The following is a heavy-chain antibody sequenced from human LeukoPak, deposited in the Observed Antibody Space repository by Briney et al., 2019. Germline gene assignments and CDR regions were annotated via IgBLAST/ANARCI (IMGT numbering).Heavy chain of an antibody. CDR2: IRYDGSNT. D-gene: IGHD2-15*01. J-gene: IGHJ4*02. Sequence: PGGSLRLSCAASGFTFSSYGMRWVRQAPGRGLEWVAVIRYDGSNTYYGDSVEDRFTISRDNSEKTLYLQMNSLRVEDTAIYYCARDTQPHSGGFTALDYWGQGTLVTVSS. CDR1: GFTFSSYG. V-gene: IGHV3-33*01. CDR3: ARDTQPHSGGFTALDY.